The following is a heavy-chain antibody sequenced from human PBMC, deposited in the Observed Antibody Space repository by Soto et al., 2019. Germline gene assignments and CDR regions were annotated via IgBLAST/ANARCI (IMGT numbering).Heavy chain of an antibody. CDR3: ARDQQSRGTWSFDY. V-gene: IGHV4-4*02. CDR2: IYHAGKS. CDR1: GDSVNTSDW. D-gene: IGHD1-1*01. Sequence: QVQLQESGPGLVQPSGTLSLTCAVSGDSVNTSDWWNWVRPPPGKWLEWMWEIYHAGKSYHNPCLKSRVTISLDKSKNEVSLQMSSVTAADTAGYSLARDQQSRGTWSFDYWGQGALVTVSS. J-gene: IGHJ4*02.